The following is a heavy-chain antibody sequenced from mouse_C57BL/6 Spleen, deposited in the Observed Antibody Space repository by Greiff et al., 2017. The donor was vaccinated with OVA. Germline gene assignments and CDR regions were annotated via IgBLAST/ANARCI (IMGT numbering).Heavy chain of an antibody. CDR3: ARDPLSTGLYYFDY. J-gene: IGHJ2*01. CDR1: GYTFTSYG. D-gene: IGHD3-3*01. CDR2: IYPRSGNT. V-gene: IGHV1-81*01. Sequence: QVQLQQSGAELARPGASVKLSCKASGYTFTSYGISWVKQRTGQGLEWIGEIYPRSGNTYYNEKFKGKATLTADKSSSTAYMELRSLTSEDSAVYFCARDPLSTGLYYFDYWGQGTTLTVSS.